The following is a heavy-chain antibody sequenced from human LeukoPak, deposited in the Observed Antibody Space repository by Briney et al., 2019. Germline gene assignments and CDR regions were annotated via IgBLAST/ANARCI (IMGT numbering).Heavy chain of an antibody. CDR3: ARNRGFGELLYDYFDY. V-gene: IGHV3-7*01. J-gene: IGHJ4*02. Sequence: GGSLRLSCVTSPGYGFTSHWMSWVRQAPGRGLEWVANIKQDGSEKYYVDSVKGRFTISRDNAKNSLYLQMNSLRAEDTAVYYCARNRGFGELLYDYFDYWGQGTLVTVSS. CDR1: PGYGFTSHW. D-gene: IGHD3-10*01. CDR2: IKQDGSEK.